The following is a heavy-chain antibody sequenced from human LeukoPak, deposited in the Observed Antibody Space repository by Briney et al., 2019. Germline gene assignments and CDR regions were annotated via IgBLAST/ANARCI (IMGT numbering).Heavy chain of an antibody. CDR2: VSSSSSYI. Sequence: PGGSLRLSCAASAFTFSDYSMNWDRQAPGKGLEWVSSVSSSSSYIYYADSVKGRFTISRDNAKNSLYLQMNSLRAEDTAVYYCARLPGYYYGSGSYFTDWGQGTLVTVSS. J-gene: IGHJ4*02. V-gene: IGHV3-21*01. CDR1: AFTFSDYS. CDR3: ARLPGYYYGSGSYFTD. D-gene: IGHD3-10*01.